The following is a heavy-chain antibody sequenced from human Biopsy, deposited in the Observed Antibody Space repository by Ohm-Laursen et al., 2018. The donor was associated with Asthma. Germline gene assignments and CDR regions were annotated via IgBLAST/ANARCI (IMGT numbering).Heavy chain of an antibody. CDR2: IKHDGSEK. Sequence: SLRLSCTASGFTFGDYWMSWVRQVPGKGLEWVANIKHDGSEKNHVDSLKGRFTISRDNAKNSLYLQMNSLRDEDTAVYYCARDAGYCGGDCYSLLEYYYYYYGMDVWGQGTTVTVSS. J-gene: IGHJ6*02. CDR3: ARDAGYCGGDCYSLLEYYYYYYGMDV. V-gene: IGHV3-7*01. D-gene: IGHD2-21*02. CDR1: GFTFGDYW.